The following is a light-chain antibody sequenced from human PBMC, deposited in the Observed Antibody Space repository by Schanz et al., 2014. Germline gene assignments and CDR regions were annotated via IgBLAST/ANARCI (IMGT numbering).Light chain of an antibody. CDR3: SSYAGTNNVV. J-gene: IGLJ2*01. CDR2: EGS. V-gene: IGLV2-14*02. Sequence: QSALTQPASVSGSPGQSITISCTGTSSDVGSYNLVSWYQQHPGKAPKLMIYEGSKRPSGVSNRFSGSKSANTASLTISGLQAEDETHYYCSSYAGTNNVVFGGGTKLTVL. CDR1: SSDVGSYNL.